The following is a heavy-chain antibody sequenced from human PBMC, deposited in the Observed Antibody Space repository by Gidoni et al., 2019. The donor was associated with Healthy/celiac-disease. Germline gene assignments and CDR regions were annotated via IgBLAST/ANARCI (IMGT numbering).Heavy chain of an antibody. D-gene: IGHD3-22*01. CDR3: AHSLLGGGSGYYYGSLGAFDI. CDR1: GFSLSTSGVG. Sequence: QITLKESGPTLVKPTQTLTLTCTFSGFSLSTSGVGVGWIRQPPGKALEWLALIYWDDDKRYSPSLKSRLTITKDTSKNQVVLTMTNMDPVDTATYYCAHSLLGGGSGYYYGSLGAFDIWGQGTMVTVSS. J-gene: IGHJ3*02. CDR2: IYWDDDK. V-gene: IGHV2-5*02.